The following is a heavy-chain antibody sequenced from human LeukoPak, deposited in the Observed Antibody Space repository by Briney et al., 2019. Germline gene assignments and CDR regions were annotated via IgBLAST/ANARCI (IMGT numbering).Heavy chain of an antibody. CDR2: INSDGSST. CDR1: GFTFSNSW. V-gene: IGHV3-74*01. Sequence: PGGSLRLSCAASGFTFSNSWMNWVRQAPGKGLVWVSRINSDGSSTSYADSVKGRFTVSRDNAKNTLYLQMNSLRGEDTAVYYCARDRSVIPEDNFDYWGQGTLVTVSS. J-gene: IGHJ4*02. D-gene: IGHD2/OR15-2a*01. CDR3: ARDRSVIPEDNFDY.